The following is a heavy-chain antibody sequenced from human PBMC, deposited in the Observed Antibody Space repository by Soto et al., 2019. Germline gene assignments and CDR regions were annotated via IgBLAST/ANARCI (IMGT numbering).Heavy chain of an antibody. J-gene: IGHJ5*01. CDR3: AGRTSLTSVEIFSGGLSGFTVSDP. D-gene: IGHD3-3*01. CDR2: IFYSGSA. CDR1: WGYSGNPGGY. Sequence: VVWGYSGNPGGYRVRKHKTPGKGLEWIGRIFYSGSAYYNPSLKSRVTMSLDTSLNQFSLKLSSVTAADTAVYYCAGRTSLTSVEIFSGGLSGFTVSDPWGRGTLVTVSS. V-gene: IGHV4-39*01.